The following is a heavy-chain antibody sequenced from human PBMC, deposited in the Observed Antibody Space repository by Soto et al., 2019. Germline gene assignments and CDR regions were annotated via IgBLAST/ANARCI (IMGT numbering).Heavy chain of an antibody. Sequence: GGSLRLSCAASGFTFSSYWMHWVRQAPGKGLVWVSRINSDGSSTSYADSVKGRFTISRENAKNTLYLQMNSLRAEDTAVYYCAREVLDLTSSPYYDFWSGRGWGQGTLVTVSS. CDR1: GFTFSSYW. CDR3: AREVLDLTSSPYYDFWSGRG. D-gene: IGHD3-3*01. V-gene: IGHV3-74*01. J-gene: IGHJ4*02. CDR2: INSDGSST.